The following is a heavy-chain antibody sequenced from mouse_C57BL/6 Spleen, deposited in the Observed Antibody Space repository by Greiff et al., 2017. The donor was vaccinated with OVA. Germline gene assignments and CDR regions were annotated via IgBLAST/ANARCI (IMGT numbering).Heavy chain of an antibody. V-gene: IGHV10-1*01. CDR1: GFSFNTYA. CDR2: IRSKSNNYAT. J-gene: IGHJ2*01. Sequence: EVQGVESGGGLVQPKGSLKLSCAASGFSFNTYAMNWVRQAPGKGLEWVARIRSKSNNYATYYADSVKDRFTISRDDSESMLYLQMNNLKTEDTAMYYCVRHESELGSFDYWGQGTTLTVSS. CDR3: VRHESELGSFDY. D-gene: IGHD4-1*01.